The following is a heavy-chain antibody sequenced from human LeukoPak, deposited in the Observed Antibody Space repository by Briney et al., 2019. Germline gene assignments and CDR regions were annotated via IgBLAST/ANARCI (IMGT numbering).Heavy chain of an antibody. D-gene: IGHD3-22*01. V-gene: IGHV4-59*01. CDR3: ARVTHCVARYDSSGYCFDY. CDR1: GGSISSYY. J-gene: IGHJ4*02. CDR2: IYYSGST. Sequence: SETLSLTCTVSGGSISSYYWSWIRQPPGKGLEWIWYIYYSGSTNYNPSLKSRVTISVDTSKNQFSLKLSSVTAADTAVYYCARVTHCVARYDSSGYCFDYWGQGTLVTVSS.